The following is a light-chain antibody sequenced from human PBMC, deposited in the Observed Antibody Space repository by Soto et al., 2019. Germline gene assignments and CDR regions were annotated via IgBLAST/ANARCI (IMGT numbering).Light chain of an antibody. Sequence: DIQMTQSPSTLSGSVGDRVTITCRASQTISSWLAWYQQKPGKAPKLLIFDAASLQSGVPSRFSGSGSRTDFTLTITSLQPEDFATYYCQQTSSAPFTFGPGTKVDIK. V-gene: IGKV1-5*01. CDR1: QTISSW. J-gene: IGKJ3*01. CDR2: DAA. CDR3: QQTSSAPFT.